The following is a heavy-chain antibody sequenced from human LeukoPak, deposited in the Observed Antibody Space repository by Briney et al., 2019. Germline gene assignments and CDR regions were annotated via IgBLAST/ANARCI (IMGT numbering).Heavy chain of an antibody. J-gene: IGHJ4*02. V-gene: IGHV4-4*07. CDR3: ARTLGSGWTRYFDY. CDR1: GGSISSYY. Sequence: PSETLSLTCTVSGGSISSYYWSWIRQPAGKGLEWIGRIYTSGSTNYNPSLKSRVTMSVDTSKNQFSLKLSSVTAADTAAYYCARTLGSGWTRYFDYWGQGTLVTVSS. D-gene: IGHD6-19*01. CDR2: IYTSGST.